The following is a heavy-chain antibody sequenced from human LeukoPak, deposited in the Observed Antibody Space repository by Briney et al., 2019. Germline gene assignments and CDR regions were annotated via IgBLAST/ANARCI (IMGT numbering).Heavy chain of an antibody. CDR2: INPNSGGT. V-gene: IGHV1-2*02. Sequence: ASVKVSCKASGYTFTGYYIHWVRQAPGQGLEWMGWINPNSGGTNYAQKFQGRVTMTRGTSISTAYMELSRLRSDDTAVYYCARVGDGYNYNSWFDPWGQGTLVTVSS. CDR3: ARVGDGYNYNSWFDP. J-gene: IGHJ5*02. CDR1: GYTFTGYY. D-gene: IGHD5-24*01.